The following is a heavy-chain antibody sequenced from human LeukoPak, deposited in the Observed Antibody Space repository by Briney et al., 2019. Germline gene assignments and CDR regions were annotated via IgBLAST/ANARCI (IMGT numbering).Heavy chain of an antibody. CDR2: IYHSGST. CDR3: AREPPVAGSFDAFDI. CDR1: GGSISSGYY. Sequence: SETLSLTCTVSGGSISSGYYWGWIRQPPGKGLEWIGSIYHSGSTYYNPSLKSRVTISVDTSKNQFSLKLSSVTAADTAVYYCAREPPVAGSFDAFDIWGQGTMVTVSS. J-gene: IGHJ3*02. D-gene: IGHD6-19*01. V-gene: IGHV4-38-2*02.